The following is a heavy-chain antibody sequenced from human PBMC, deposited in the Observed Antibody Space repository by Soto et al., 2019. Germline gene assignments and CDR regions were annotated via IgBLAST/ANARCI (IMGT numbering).Heavy chain of an antibody. CDR3: AKNGQPPYYYYGLDV. CDR1: DYTCTSIG. Sequence: SVKVSWKAVDYTCTSIGISWVRQAPGQGLEWMGWISGYNGDTNYAQKFQDRVSMTIDTSTGTAYMELRSLTSDDTAIYYCAKNGQPPYYYYGLDVWGQGTKVTVSS. D-gene: IGHD2-8*01. CDR2: ISGYNGDT. J-gene: IGHJ6*02. V-gene: IGHV1-18*04.